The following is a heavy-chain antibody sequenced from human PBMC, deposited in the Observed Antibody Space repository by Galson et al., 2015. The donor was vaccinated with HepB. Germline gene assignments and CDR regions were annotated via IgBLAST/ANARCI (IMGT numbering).Heavy chain of an antibody. CDR3: ARDRERDGNNAGLDY. J-gene: IGHJ4*02. D-gene: IGHD5-24*01. V-gene: IGHV3-33*01. Sequence: SLRLSCAASGFTFRSHGMHWVRQAPGKGLEWVAVIWYDGNNEYYTDSVKGRFTISRDNSKNTLYLQMNSLRAEDTAVYYCARDRERDGNNAGLDYWGQGTRVTVSS. CDR1: GFTFRSHG. CDR2: IWYDGNNE.